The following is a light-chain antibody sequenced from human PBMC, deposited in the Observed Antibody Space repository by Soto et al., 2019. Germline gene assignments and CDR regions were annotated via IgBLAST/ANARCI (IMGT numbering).Light chain of an antibody. Sequence: IRVSMSPFSLSASIVARVTITCRASQSISSYLNWYQQKPGKAPKLLIYAASSLQSGVPSRFSGSGSGTDFTLTISCLQPEDFATYYCQQSYSTLWTFGQGTKVDIK. V-gene: IGKV1-39*01. CDR1: QSISSY. CDR2: AAS. CDR3: QQSYSTLWT. J-gene: IGKJ1*01.